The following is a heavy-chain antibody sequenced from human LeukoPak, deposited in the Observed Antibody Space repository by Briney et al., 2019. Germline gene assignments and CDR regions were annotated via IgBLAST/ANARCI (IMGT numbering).Heavy chain of an antibody. D-gene: IGHD2-15*01. CDR3: AREKRWQSSAPDY. Sequence: GGSLRLSCAASGFTFSSSSMSWVRQAPGKGLEWVSSITSDSNYIDYVDSVKGRFSISRDNAKNSLYLQMKSLRAEDTAVYYCAREKRWQSSAPDYWGQGTLVTVSS. J-gene: IGHJ4*02. V-gene: IGHV3-21*01. CDR2: ITSDSNYI. CDR1: GFTFSSSS.